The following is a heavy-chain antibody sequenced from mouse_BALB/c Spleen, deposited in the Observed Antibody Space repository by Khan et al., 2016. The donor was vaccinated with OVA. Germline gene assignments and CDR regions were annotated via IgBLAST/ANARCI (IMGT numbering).Heavy chain of an antibody. J-gene: IGHJ4*01. CDR3: ARTYYRDDGYYAMDY. D-gene: IGHD2-14*01. V-gene: IGHV2-6-4*01. Sequence: QVQLKESGPGLVAPSQSLSITCTVSGFSLSRYNVHWVRQPPGKGLEWLGMIWGGGSTDYNSVLKSRLRISKDNSKSQVFLKMNSLQTDDTAMDYCARTYYRDDGYYAMDYWGQGTSVTVSS. CDR1: GFSLSRYN. CDR2: IWGGGST.